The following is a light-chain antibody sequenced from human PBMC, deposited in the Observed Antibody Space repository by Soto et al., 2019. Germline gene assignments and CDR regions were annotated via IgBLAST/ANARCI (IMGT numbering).Light chain of an antibody. Sequence: IVLTQSPATPSFSPRGRATLSCRASQSVSSYLAWYQQKPGQAPRLLIYDASNRATGIPARFSGSGSGTDFTLTISSLEPEDFAVYYCQQRSNWPPWTFGQGSKVDIK. CDR2: DAS. CDR3: QQRSNWPPWT. CDR1: QSVSSY. V-gene: IGKV3-11*01. J-gene: IGKJ1*01.